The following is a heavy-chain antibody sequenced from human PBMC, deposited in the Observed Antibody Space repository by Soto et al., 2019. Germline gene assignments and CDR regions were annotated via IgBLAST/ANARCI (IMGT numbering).Heavy chain of an antibody. CDR3: ARLKGERYYDFWSGYWDYYYYYGMDV. CDR1: GYSFTSYW. Sequence: PGESLKISCKGSGYSFTSYWISWVRQMPGKGLEWMGRIDPSDSYTNYSPSFQGHVTISADKSISTAYLQWSSLKASDTAMYYCARLKGERYYDFWSGYWDYYYYYGMDVWGQGTTVTVSS. D-gene: IGHD3-3*01. V-gene: IGHV5-10-1*01. CDR2: IDPSDSYT. J-gene: IGHJ6*02.